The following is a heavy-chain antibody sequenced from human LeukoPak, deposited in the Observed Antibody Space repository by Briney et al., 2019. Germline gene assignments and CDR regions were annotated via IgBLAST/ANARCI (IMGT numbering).Heavy chain of an antibody. D-gene: IGHD3-3*01. V-gene: IGHV4-61*02. CDR1: GGSISRGNYY. J-gene: IGHJ3*02. Sequence: SETLSLTCTVSGGSISRGNYYWSWIRQPAGKGLEWIGRIYTSGSTNYNPSLKSRVTISVDTSKNQFSLKLSSVTAADTAVYYCARVSVFGVVDDAFDIWGQGTMVTVSS. CDR2: IYTSGST. CDR3: ARVSVFGVVDDAFDI.